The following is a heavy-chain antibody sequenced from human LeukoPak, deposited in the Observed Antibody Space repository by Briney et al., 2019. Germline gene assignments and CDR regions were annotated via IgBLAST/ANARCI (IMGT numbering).Heavy chain of an antibody. CDR1: GFSFSDWY. J-gene: IGHJ4*02. CDR2: ITGTGRTT. Sequence: GXLRLSCAASGFSFSDWYMRWVRQAPGGGLEWISYITGTGRTTHYAASVRGRFAISRDNAKNSLSLQMNSLTPEDTAVYYCVKDLWAPHWGQGTLVTVSS. CDR3: VKDLWAPH. V-gene: IGHV3-11*01. D-gene: IGHD2-21*01.